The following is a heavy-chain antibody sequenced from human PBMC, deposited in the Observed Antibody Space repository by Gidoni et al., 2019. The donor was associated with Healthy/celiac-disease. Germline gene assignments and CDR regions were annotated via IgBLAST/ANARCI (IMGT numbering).Heavy chain of an antibody. CDR2: NIPILGIA. CDR3: ARAQCSSGVTVTTWYYYYGMDV. CDR1: GGTFRRYA. D-gene: IGHD4-17*01. Sequence: QVQLVQSGAEVQKPGSSVKVSCTASGGTFRRYAIRCVRQAPGQGREWMGRNIPILGIANDARKCHGRVTSTAFKSTSTAYMELSSLRSEDTAVEYCARAQCSSGVTVTTWYYYYGMDVWGQGTTVTVSS. J-gene: IGHJ6*02. V-gene: IGHV1-69*04.